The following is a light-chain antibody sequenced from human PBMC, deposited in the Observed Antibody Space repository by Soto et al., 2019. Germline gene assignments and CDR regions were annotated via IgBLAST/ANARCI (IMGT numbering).Light chain of an antibody. CDR2: EVS. CDR3: TSYTITSPVV. Sequence: QSVLTQPASVSGSPGQSITISCTGTSSDVGGYNYVSWYQQHPGKAPKLMIYEVSNRPSGVSNRFSGSKSGNTASLTISGLQDDDEADYYCTSYTITSPVVFGGGTKLTVL. J-gene: IGLJ2*01. CDR1: SSDVGGYNY. V-gene: IGLV2-14*01.